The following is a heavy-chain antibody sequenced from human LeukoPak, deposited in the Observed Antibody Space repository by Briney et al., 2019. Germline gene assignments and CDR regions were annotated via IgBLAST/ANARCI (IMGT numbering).Heavy chain of an antibody. CDR3: ARHSAEYYDFWSGYFGDAFDI. D-gene: IGHD3-3*01. Sequence: SETLSLTCTVSGGSISSYYWSWIRQPPGKGLEWIGYIYYSGSTNYNPSLKSRVTISVDTSKNQFSLKLSSVTAADTAVYYCARHSAEYYDFWSGYFGDAFDIWGQGTMVTVPS. CDR1: GGSISSYY. J-gene: IGHJ3*02. V-gene: IGHV4-59*08. CDR2: IYYSGST.